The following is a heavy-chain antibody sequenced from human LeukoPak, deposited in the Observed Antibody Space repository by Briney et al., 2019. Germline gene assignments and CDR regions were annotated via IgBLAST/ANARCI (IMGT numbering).Heavy chain of an antibody. CDR3: ARDDNYLEWLLFVY. J-gene: IGHJ4*02. V-gene: IGHV4-39*07. D-gene: IGHD3-3*01. CDR2: IYYSGST. Sequence: PSETLSLTCTVSGGSISSSSYYWGWIRQPPGKGLEWIGSIYYSGSTYYNPSLKSRVTISVDTSKNQFSLKLSSVTAADTAVYYCARDDNYLEWLLFVYWGQGTLATVSS. CDR1: GGSISSSSYY.